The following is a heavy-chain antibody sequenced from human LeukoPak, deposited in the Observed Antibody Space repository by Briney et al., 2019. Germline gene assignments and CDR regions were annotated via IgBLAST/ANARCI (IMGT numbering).Heavy chain of an antibody. CDR1: GGSISSYY. CDR3: ARVQPSYYYYMDV. J-gene: IGHJ6*03. CDR2: IYTSGST. Sequence: SETLSLTCTVSGGSISSYYWSWIRQPAGKGLEWIGRIYTSGSTNYSPSLKSRVTMSVDTSKNQFSLKLSSVTVADTAVYYCARVQPSYYYYMDVWGKGTTVTISS. D-gene: IGHD2-2*01. V-gene: IGHV4-4*07.